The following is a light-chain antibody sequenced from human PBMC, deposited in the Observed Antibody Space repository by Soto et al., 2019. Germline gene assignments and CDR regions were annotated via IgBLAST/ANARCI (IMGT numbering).Light chain of an antibody. V-gene: IGKV1-5*03. Sequence: DIQMTQSPSTLSASVGDRVTITCRASQSISSWLAWYQQKPGKAPKLLIYKASSLESGFPSWFSGRGSGTACTLIISRLQPDDFATYYCQQYNSYPWTFGQGTKVELK. CDR2: KAS. J-gene: IGKJ1*01. CDR1: QSISSW. CDR3: QQYNSYPWT.